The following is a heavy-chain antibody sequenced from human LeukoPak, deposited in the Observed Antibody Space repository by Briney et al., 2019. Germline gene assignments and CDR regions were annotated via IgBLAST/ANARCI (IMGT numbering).Heavy chain of an antibody. CDR2: IHMRGST. V-gene: IGHV4-4*07. Sequence: PSETLSLTCTVSGDSLNSYHGSWIRQPAGKGLEWIVRIHMRGSTNYNTSLRSRVAISMDNANNQFSLKLKSVTAADTAVYYCARDNSSRDDSGGYHYWGQGTLVTISS. J-gene: IGHJ4*02. CDR1: GDSLNSYH. D-gene: IGHD3-22*01. CDR3: ARDNSSRDDSGGYHY.